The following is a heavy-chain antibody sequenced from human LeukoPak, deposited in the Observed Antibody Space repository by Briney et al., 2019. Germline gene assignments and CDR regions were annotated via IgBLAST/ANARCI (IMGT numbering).Heavy chain of an antibody. J-gene: IGHJ3*02. D-gene: IGHD1/OR15-1a*01. V-gene: IGHV3-21*01. Sequence: PGGSLRLSCAASGFTFSTTSMNWVRQAPGKGLEWVSSISSSRSDKHYVDSVKGRFTISRDNAKNSLYLQMNSLRAEDTAVYYCGTDAIRTGCVYAFDIWGQGTMVTVSS. CDR2: ISSSRSDK. CDR3: GTDAIRTGCVYAFDI. CDR1: GFTFSTTS.